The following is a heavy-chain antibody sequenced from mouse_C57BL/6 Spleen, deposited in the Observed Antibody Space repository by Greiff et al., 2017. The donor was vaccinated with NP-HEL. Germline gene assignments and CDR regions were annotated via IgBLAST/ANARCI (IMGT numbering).Heavy chain of an antibody. D-gene: IGHD2-1*01. CDR2: INYDGSST. CDR1: GFTFSDYY. Sequence: EVKVVESEGGLVQPGSSMKLSCTASGFTFSDYYMAWVRQVPEKGLEWVANINYDGSSTYYLDSLKSRFIISRDNAKNILYLQMSSLKSEDTATYYCARDRTTTSYWYFDVWGTGTTVTVSS. CDR3: ARDRTTTSYWYFDV. J-gene: IGHJ1*03. V-gene: IGHV5-16*01.